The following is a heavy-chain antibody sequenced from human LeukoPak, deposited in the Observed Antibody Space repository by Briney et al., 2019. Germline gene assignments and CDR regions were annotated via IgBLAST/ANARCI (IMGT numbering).Heavy chain of an antibody. Sequence: KPSETLSLTCAVYGGSFSGYYWSWIRQPPGKGLEWIGEINHSGSTNYNPSLKSRVTISVDTSKNQFSLKLSSVTAADTAVYYCARGPRYYDILTGYSNWFDPWGQGTLVTVSS. CDR3: ARGPRYYDILTGYSNWFDP. D-gene: IGHD3-9*01. CDR1: GGSFSGYY. J-gene: IGHJ5*02. V-gene: IGHV4-34*01. CDR2: INHSGST.